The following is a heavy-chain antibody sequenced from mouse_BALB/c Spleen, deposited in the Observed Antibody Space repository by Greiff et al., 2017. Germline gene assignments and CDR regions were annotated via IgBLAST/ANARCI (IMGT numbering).Heavy chain of an antibody. Sequence: EVKLVESGAELVRPGALVKLSCKASGFNIKDYYMHWVKQRPEQGLEWIGWIDPENGNTIYDPKFQGKASITADTSSNTAYLQLSSLTSEDTAVYYCARGNLDYWGQGTTLTVSS. V-gene: IGHV14-1*02. J-gene: IGHJ2*01. CDR2: IDPENGNT. CDR1: GFNIKDYY. D-gene: IGHD2-1*01. CDR3: ARGNLDY.